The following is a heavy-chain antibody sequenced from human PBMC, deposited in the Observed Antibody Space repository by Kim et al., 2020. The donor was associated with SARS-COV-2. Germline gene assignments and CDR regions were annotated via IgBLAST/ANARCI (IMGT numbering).Heavy chain of an antibody. CDR1: GGTFSSYA. CDR3: ARTLTAMVIPYYFDY. V-gene: IGHV1-69*13. J-gene: IGHJ4*02. Sequence: SVKVSCKASGGTFSSYAISWVRQAPGQGLEWMGGIIPIFGTANYAQKFQGRVTITADESTSTAYMELSSLRSEDTAVYYCARTLTAMVIPYYFDYWGQGTLVTVSS. D-gene: IGHD5-18*01. CDR2: IIPIFGTA.